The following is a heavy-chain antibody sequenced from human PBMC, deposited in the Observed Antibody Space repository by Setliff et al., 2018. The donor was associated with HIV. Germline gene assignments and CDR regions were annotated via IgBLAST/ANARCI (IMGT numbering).Heavy chain of an antibody. CDR2: IYSGGDT. CDR1: GLIFSSYE. Sequence: GGSLRLSCAASGLIFSSYEMNWVRQAPGKGLEWVSLIYSGGDTYYADSVKGRFTISRDNSKNMLYLQMNNLRVDDTAVYYCAKSCDVPSKPGPYYYSMDVWGKGTTVTVSS. D-gene: IGHD2-2*01. V-gene: IGHV3-66*02. J-gene: IGHJ6*03. CDR3: AKSCDVPSKPGPYYYSMDV.